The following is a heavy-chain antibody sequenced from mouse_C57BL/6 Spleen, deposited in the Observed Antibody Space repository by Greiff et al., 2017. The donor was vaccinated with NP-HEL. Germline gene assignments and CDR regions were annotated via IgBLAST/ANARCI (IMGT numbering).Heavy chain of an antibody. J-gene: IGHJ2*01. D-gene: IGHD2-2*01. CDR1: GYTFTSYW. CDR2: INPSNGGT. CDR3: VSTMVTTRYYFDY. Sequence: QVQLQQPGTELVKPGASVMLSCKASGYTFTSYWMHWVKQRPGQGLEWIGNINPSNGGTNYNEKFKSKATLTVDKSSSTAYMQLSSLTSEDSAVYYCVSTMVTTRYYFDYWGQGTTLTVSS. V-gene: IGHV1-53*01.